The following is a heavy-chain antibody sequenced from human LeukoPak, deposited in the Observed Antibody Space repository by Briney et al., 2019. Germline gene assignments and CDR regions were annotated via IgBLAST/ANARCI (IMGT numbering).Heavy chain of an antibody. CDR1: GGTFSSYA. J-gene: IGHJ6*02. D-gene: IGHD2-21*02. CDR3: ARSRDGGDGAYDMDV. V-gene: IGHV1-69*04. CDR2: IIPIFGIA. Sequence: ASVKVSCKASGGTFSSYAISWVREAPGQGLEWVVRIIPIFGIANYAQKLQGRGTITADKSTSTAYMKLSSLRSEDTAVYYCARSRDGGDGAYDMDVWGQGTTVTVSS.